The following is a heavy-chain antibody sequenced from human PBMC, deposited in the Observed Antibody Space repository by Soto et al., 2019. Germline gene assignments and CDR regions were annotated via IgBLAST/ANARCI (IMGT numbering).Heavy chain of an antibody. D-gene: IGHD3-9*01. CDR1: GGSFSGYY. Sequence: SETLSLTCAVYGGSFSGYYWSWIRQPPGKGLEWIGDINHSGSTNYNPSLKSRVTISVDTSKNQFSLKLSSVTAADTAVYYCARLDEDILTGLPLIDYCGQGTLVTGSS. CDR2: INHSGST. CDR3: ARLDEDILTGLPLIDY. J-gene: IGHJ4*02. V-gene: IGHV4-34*01.